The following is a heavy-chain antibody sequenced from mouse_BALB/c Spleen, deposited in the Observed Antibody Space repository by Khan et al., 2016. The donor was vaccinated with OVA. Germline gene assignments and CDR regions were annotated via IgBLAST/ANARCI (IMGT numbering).Heavy chain of an antibody. CDR2: ISHSGST. Sequence: EVQLQESGPGLVKPSQSLSLTCTVTGYSITSGYGWNWIRQFPGNKLEWMGYISHSGSTNYNPSLKSRISITPDTSKNQFFLQLNSVTTKDTATXDCARTARIKYWGQGTTLTGSS. CDR3: ARTARIKY. CDR1: GYSITSGYG. V-gene: IGHV3-2*02. D-gene: IGHD1-2*01. J-gene: IGHJ2*01.